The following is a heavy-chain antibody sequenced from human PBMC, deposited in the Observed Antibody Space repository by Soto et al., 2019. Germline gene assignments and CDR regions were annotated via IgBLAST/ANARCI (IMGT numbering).Heavy chain of an antibody. D-gene: IGHD3-16*01. V-gene: IGHV1-8*01. CDR3: ARGERGYYYYMDV. CDR1: GYTFTSYD. Sequence: ASVKVSCEASGYTFTSYDINCVRQATGQGLEWMGWMNPNSGNTGYAQKFQGRVTMTRNTSISTAYMELSSVTAADTAVYYCARGERGYYYYMDVWGKGTTVTVSS. J-gene: IGHJ6*03. CDR2: MNPNSGNT.